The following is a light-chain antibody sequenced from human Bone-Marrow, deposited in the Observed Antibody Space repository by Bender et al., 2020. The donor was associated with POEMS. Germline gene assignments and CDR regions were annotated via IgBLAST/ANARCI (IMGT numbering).Light chain of an antibody. V-gene: IGLV2-14*03. Sequence: QSALTQPASVSGSPGQSIAISCTGTSSDVGDYNSVSWFQQHPGKAPKLIIYDVTNRPSGISNRFSGSKSGNTASLTISGLQAEDEADYYCISYTYSSTLLFGTGTKVTVL. CDR2: DVT. CDR1: SSDVGDYNS. J-gene: IGLJ1*01. CDR3: ISYTYSSTLL.